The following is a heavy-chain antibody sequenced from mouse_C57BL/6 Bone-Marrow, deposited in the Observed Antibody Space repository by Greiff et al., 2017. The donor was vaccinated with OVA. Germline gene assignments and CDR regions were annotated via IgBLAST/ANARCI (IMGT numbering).Heavy chain of an antibody. CDR1: GFTFSDYG. CDR2: ISSGSSTI. D-gene: IGHD1-1*01. V-gene: IGHV5-17*01. CDR3: ARGGLLRDY. J-gene: IGHJ2*01. Sequence: DVMLVESGGGLVKPGGSLKLSCAASGFTFSDYGMHWVRQAPEKGLEWVAYISSGSSTIYYADTMKGRFTIYRDNAKNTLFLQMTSLRSEDTAMYYCARGGLLRDYWGQGTTLTVSS.